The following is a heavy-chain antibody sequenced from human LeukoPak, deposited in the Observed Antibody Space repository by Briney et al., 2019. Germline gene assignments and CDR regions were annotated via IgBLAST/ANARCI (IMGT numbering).Heavy chain of an antibody. J-gene: IGHJ4*02. V-gene: IGHV4-39*01. CDR1: GGSVSSSSYY. D-gene: IGHD6-6*01. Sequence: PSETLSLTCTVSGGSVSSSSYYWGWIRQPPGKGLEWIGSMHYSGSTYYNPSLKSRVTISVDTSKNQFSLKLSSVTAADTAVSYCARRSIAAHTFDYWGQGTLVTVSS. CDR2: MHYSGST. CDR3: ARRSIAAHTFDY.